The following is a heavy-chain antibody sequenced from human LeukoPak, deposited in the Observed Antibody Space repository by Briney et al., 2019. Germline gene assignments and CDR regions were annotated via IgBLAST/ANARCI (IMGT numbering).Heavy chain of an antibody. J-gene: IGHJ4*02. CDR1: GFTFSNYW. Sequence: TGGSLRLSCVASGFTFSNYWMSWVRQAPGKGLEWVSFISSSRSYIYYADSVKGRFTISRDNAKDSLYLQMNSLRAEDTAVYYCARDIYYYDSSGYYFPGGSDYWGQGTLVTVSS. D-gene: IGHD3-22*01. CDR3: ARDIYYYDSSGYYFPGGSDY. V-gene: IGHV3-21*01. CDR2: ISSSRSYI.